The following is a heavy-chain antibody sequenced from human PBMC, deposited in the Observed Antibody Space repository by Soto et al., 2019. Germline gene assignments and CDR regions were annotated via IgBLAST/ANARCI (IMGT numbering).Heavy chain of an antibody. Sequence: GGSLRLSCAASGFTFSSYWMSWVRQAPGKGLEWVANIKQDGSEKYYVDSVKGRFTISRDNAKNSLYLQMNSLRAEDTAVYYCARDSLAAAGYYYYYGMDVWGQGTTVTVS. CDR2: IKQDGSEK. J-gene: IGHJ6*02. V-gene: IGHV3-7*01. D-gene: IGHD6-13*01. CDR1: GFTFSSYW. CDR3: ARDSLAAAGYYYYYGMDV.